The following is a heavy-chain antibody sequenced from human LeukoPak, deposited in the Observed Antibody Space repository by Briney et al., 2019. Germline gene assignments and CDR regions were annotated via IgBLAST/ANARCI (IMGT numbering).Heavy chain of an antibody. CDR3: ARGAYYYDSSGYY. CDR2: ISYDGSNK. D-gene: IGHD3-22*01. CDR1: GFTFSSYA. J-gene: IGHJ4*02. V-gene: IGHV3-30-3*01. Sequence: PGRSLRLSCAASGFTFSSYAMHWVRQAPGKGLEWVAVISYDGSNKYYADSVKGRFTSSRDNSKNTLYLQMNSLRAEDTAVYYCARGAYYYDSSGYYWGQGTLVTVSS.